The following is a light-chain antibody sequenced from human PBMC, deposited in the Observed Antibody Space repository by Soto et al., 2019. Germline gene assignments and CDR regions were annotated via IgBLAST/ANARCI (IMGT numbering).Light chain of an antibody. CDR1: SSNIGNNY. J-gene: IGLJ2*01. CDR3: GTWDTSLSAVV. V-gene: IGLV1-51*01. CDR2: DNN. Sequence: QSVLTQPPSVSAAPGQKVTISCSGSSSNIGNNYVSWYQHLPGTAPKLLIYDNNERPSGIPDRFSGSKSGTSATLGITGLQTGDEADYYCGTWDTSLSAVVFGSGTKLIVL.